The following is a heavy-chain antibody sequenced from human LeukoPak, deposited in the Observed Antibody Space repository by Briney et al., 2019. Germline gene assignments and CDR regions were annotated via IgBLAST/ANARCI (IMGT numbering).Heavy chain of an antibody. CDR3: AIPFYGDYVGYYYMDV. CDR1: GGSFSGYY. Sequence: SETLSLTCAVYGGSFSGYYWSWIRQPPGKGLEWIGEINHSGSTNYNPSLESRVTISVDTSKNQSSLKLSSVTAADTAVYYCAIPFYGDYVGYYYMDVWGKGTTVTVSS. J-gene: IGHJ6*03. V-gene: IGHV4-34*01. D-gene: IGHD4-17*01. CDR2: INHSGST.